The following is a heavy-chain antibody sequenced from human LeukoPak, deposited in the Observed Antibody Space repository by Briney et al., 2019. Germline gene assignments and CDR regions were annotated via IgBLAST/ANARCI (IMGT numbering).Heavy chain of an antibody. CDR3: ARDGSPDDSSGYYSPTDY. Sequence: GASVKVSCKASGYTFTSYGISWVRQAPGQGLEWMGWISAYNGNTNYAQKLQGRITMTTDTSTSTAYMELRSLRSDDTAVYYCARDGSPDDSSGYYSPTDYWGQGTLVTVSS. D-gene: IGHD3-22*01. CDR2: ISAYNGNT. V-gene: IGHV1-18*01. J-gene: IGHJ4*02. CDR1: GYTFTSYG.